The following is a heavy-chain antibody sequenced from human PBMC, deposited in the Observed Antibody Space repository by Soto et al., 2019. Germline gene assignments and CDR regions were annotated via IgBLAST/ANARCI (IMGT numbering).Heavy chain of an antibody. J-gene: IGHJ4*02. CDR3: TTPNPYDFWSGYYDPYFDY. V-gene: IGHV3-15*07. CDR2: IKSKTDGGTT. Sequence: GGSLRLCCAASGFTFSNAWMNWVRQAPGKGLEWVGRIKSKTDGGTTDYAAPVKGRFTISRDDSKNTLYLQMNSLKTEDTAVYYCTTPNPYDFWSGYYDPYFDYWGQGTLVTVSS. CDR1: GFTFSNAW. D-gene: IGHD3-3*01.